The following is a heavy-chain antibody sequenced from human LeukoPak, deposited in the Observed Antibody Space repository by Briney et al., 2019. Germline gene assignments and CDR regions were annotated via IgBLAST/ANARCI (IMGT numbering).Heavy chain of an antibody. V-gene: IGHV4-30-4*01. CDR1: GGSISSGDYY. D-gene: IGHD5-18*01. CDR3: ARDQGYSYGAFDF. CDR2: LYSSGST. J-gene: IGHJ4*02. Sequence: SETLSLTCTVSGGSISSGDYYWSWIRQPPGKGLEWIGFLYSSGSTYYNPSLKSRLTISVDTSKSQFSLRLSSVTAADTAVYYCARDQGYSYGAFDFWGQGALVTVSS.